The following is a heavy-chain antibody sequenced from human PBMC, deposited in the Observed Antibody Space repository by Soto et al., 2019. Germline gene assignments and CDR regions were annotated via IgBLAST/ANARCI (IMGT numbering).Heavy chain of an antibody. V-gene: IGHV3-66*01. CDR2: IYNEFT. CDR1: GFTFSSYW. J-gene: IGHJ3*02. Sequence: TGGSLRLSCAASGFTFSSYWMSWVRQAPGKGLEWVSVIYNEFTDYADSVRGRFSISTDSSKNALYLQMNSLRAEDSAVYYCVREPRYCSGGSCSIMGDAFDIWGQGTMVTLSS. D-gene: IGHD2-15*01. CDR3: VREPRYCSGGSCSIMGDAFDI.